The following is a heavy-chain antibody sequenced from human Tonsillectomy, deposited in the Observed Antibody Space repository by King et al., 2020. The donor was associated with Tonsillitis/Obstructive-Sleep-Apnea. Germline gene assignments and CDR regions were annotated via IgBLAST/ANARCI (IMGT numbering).Heavy chain of an antibody. CDR2: IYSGGST. D-gene: IGHD2-15*01. V-gene: IGHV3-53*01. CDR3: ATLKTGYCSGGSCLGRAFDV. J-gene: IGHJ3*01. Sequence: QLVQSGGGLIQPGGSLRLSCAASGFTVTNNYMSLVRQAPGKGLECVSVIYSGGSTYYADSVKGRFTISRDNSQNPLYLQMNSLRAEDTAVYYCATLKTGYCSGGSCLGRAFDVWGQGTMVTVSS. CDR1: GFTVTNNY.